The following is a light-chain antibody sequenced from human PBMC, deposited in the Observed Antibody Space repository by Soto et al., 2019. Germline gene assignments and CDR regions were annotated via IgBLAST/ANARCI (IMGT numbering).Light chain of an antibody. CDR2: AAS. J-gene: IGKJ5*01. CDR1: QGISNY. Sequence: DIQMTQSPSSLSASVGDRVTITCLASQGISNYLAWYQQKPGKVPKLLIYAASTLQSGVPSRFSGSGSGTDFTLTISSLQPEYVATYYCQKYNIALFTFGQGTRLEIK. V-gene: IGKV1-27*01. CDR3: QKYNIALFT.